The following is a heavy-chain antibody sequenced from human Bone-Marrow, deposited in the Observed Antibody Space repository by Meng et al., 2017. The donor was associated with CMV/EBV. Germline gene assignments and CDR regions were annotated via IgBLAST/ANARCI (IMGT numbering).Heavy chain of an antibody. CDR2: ISAAGDT. CDR3: AVGYCGSTSCPFDS. D-gene: IGHD2-2*03. V-gene: IGHV3-13*01. CDR1: GFTFSYYD. Sequence: GESLKISCAASGFTFSYYDMHWVRQVTGKGLEWVSAISAAGDTYYPDSVKGRFTISRDNAKNSLYLQMNSLRAEDTAVYYCAVGYCGSTSCPFDSRGQGTLVTVSS. J-gene: IGHJ4*02.